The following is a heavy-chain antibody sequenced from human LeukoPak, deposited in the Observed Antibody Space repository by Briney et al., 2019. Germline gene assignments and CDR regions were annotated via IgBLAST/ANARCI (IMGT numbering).Heavy chain of an antibody. D-gene: IGHD5-24*01. CDR1: GFIFNAYM. V-gene: IGHV3-21*01. CDR2: ISTSGDYI. J-gene: IGHJ6*03. CDR3: VREGEMANFNYYMDV. Sequence: GGSLRLSCTASGFIFNAYMMDWVRQAPGKGLEWVSSISTSGDYIHYADSLKGRFITSRDNSKNSVFLQINSLRAEDTAVYFCVREGEMANFNYYMDVWGKGTTVIVSS.